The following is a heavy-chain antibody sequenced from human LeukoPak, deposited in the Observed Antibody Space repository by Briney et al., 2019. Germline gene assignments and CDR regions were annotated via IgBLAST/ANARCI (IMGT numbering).Heavy chain of an antibody. J-gene: IGHJ3*02. V-gene: IGHV3-53*01. D-gene: IGHD3-22*01. Sequence: GGSLRLSCAASGFTVNNKYMTWVRQAPGKGLEWVSLIYNDGRTYYADSVKGRCTVSRDNLKNVLYLQMNSLKVEDTALYYCARGLFLSGYLDAFDIWGQGTVVTVSS. CDR2: IYNDGRT. CDR3: ARGLFLSGYLDAFDI. CDR1: GFTVNNKY.